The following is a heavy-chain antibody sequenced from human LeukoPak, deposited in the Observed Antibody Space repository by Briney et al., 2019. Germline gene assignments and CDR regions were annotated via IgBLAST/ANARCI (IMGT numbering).Heavy chain of an antibody. CDR2: VTGGGGTT. J-gene: IGHJ4*02. CDR1: GFTFRSYA. CDR3: ARLLGLNIRSYFDY. D-gene: IGHD2/OR15-2a*01. Sequence: GGSLRLSCAASGFTFRSYAMSWVRQAPGKGLEWVSTVTGGGGTTYYADSVKGRFTISRDNSKNTVYLQLNSLRADDTAVYYCARLLGLNIRSYFDYWGQGTLVTVSS. V-gene: IGHV3-23*01.